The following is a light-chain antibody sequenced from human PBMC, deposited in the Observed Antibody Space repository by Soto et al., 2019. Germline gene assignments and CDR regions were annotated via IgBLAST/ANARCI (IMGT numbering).Light chain of an antibody. J-gene: IGKJ3*01. CDR3: QQSYSTPFT. CDR2: AAS. V-gene: IGKV1-39*01. Sequence: DIQMTQSPSSLSASVGDRVTITCRASQSLSGYLNWYQQKPGKAPKLLIYAASSLQSGVPSRFRGSGSGTDFNLTISSLQPEDVATYYCQQSYSTPFTFGPGTKVDIK. CDR1: QSLSGY.